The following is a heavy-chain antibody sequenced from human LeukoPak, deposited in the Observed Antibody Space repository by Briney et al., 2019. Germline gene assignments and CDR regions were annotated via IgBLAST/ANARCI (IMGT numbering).Heavy chain of an antibody. J-gene: IGHJ4*02. V-gene: IGHV1-2*02. CDR2: INLNSGRT. CDR1: GYTFTNYD. Sequence: ASVKVSCKASGYTFTNYDINWVRQATGQGLEWMGWINLNSGRTHYGQKFQGRVTMTSDTSLNTAYMELSRLRSDDTALYYCARGTYYDSSGYSGVRLFDYWGQGTLVTVSS. CDR3: ARGTYYDSSGYSGVRLFDY. D-gene: IGHD3-22*01.